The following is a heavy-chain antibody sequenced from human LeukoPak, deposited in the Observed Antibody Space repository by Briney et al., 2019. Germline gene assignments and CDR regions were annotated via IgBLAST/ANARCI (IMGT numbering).Heavy chain of an antibody. CDR1: GFTFSSYA. V-gene: IGHV3-23*01. J-gene: IGHJ4*02. Sequence: GGSLRLSCAASGFTFSSYAMSWVRQAPGKGLEWVSVISGSGGSTYYADSVKGRFTISRDNSKNTLYLQMNSLRAEDTAVYYCAKDLDYGGNFHFDYWVQGTLVTVSS. CDR2: ISGSGGST. D-gene: IGHD4-23*01. CDR3: AKDLDYGGNFHFDY.